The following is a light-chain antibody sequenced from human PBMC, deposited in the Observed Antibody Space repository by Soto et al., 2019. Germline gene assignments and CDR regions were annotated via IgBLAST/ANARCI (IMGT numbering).Light chain of an antibody. CDR2: GAS. Sequence: EIVLTQSPGTLSLSPGERATLLCSASQSVTSNYLAWYQQKPGQAPRLLMYGASRRPTGIPDRFSGGGSGTGFTLTINRLEPEDFAVYYCQQYGDSPWTFGQRTKVEIK. V-gene: IGKV3-20*01. CDR3: QQYGDSPWT. J-gene: IGKJ1*01. CDR1: QSVTSNY.